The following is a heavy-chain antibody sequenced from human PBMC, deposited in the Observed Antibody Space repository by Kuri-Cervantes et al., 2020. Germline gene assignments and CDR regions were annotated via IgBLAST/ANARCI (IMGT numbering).Heavy chain of an antibody. D-gene: IGHD3-10*01. J-gene: IGHJ4*02. CDR2: ISYDGSNK. V-gene: IGHV3-30*03. CDR1: GFTFSSYG. Sequence: GSLRLSCAASGFTFSSYGMHWVRQAPGKGLEWVAVISYDGSNKYYADSVKGRFTISRDNSKNTLYLQMNSLRAEDTAVYYCARDLRGGGYYFDYWGQGTLVTVSS. CDR3: ARDLRGGGYYFDY.